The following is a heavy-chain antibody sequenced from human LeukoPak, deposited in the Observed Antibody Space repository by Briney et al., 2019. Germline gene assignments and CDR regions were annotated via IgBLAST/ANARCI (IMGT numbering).Heavy chain of an antibody. CDR3: ARGERYSAYADY. V-gene: IGHV4-30-2*01. J-gene: IGHJ4*02. D-gene: IGHD5-12*01. CDR1: GAAISSGGYS. Sequence: PSETLSLTCAASGAAISSGGYSWSWIRQPPGKGLEWIGYIYPGGSTYYNPSLKSRVTISVDRSKNQFSLKLSSVTAADTAVYYCARGERYSAYADYWGQGTLVAASS. CDR2: IYPGGST.